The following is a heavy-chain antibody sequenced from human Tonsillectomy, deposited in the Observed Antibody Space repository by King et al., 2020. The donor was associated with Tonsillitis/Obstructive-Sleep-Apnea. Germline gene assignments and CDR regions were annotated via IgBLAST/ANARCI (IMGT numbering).Heavy chain of an antibody. CDR3: AKGHVVVPAAIVAALDM. J-gene: IGHJ3*02. V-gene: IGHV3-43*02. Sequence: EVQLVESGGGVVQPGGSLRLSCAASGFTFDADAKQWGRQAPGKGLEWVSLISGDGGSTYYADSVKGRFTISRDNSKNSLYLQMNSLRPEDTALYYCAKGHVVVPAAIVAALDMWGQGTMVTVSS. CDR1: GFTFDADA. CDR2: ISGDGGST. D-gene: IGHD2-2*02.